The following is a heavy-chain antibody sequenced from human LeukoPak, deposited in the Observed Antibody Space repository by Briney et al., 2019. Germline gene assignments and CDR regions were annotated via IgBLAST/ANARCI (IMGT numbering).Heavy chain of an antibody. CDR1: GYTFTSYY. J-gene: IGHJ4*02. Sequence: ASVKVSCMASGYTFTSYYMHWVRQAPGQGLEWMGIINPSGGSTSYAQKFQGRVTMTRDTSTSTVYMELSSLRSEDTAVYYCAKSRDYGDFDPFLDYWGQGTLVTVSS. V-gene: IGHV1-46*01. D-gene: IGHD4-17*01. CDR3: AKSRDYGDFDPFLDY. CDR2: INPSGGST.